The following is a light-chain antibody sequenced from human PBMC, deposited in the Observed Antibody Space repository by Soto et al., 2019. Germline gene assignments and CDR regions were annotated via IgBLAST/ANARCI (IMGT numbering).Light chain of an antibody. J-gene: IGLJ1*01. Sequence: QSVLTQPPSVSGSPGQSVTISWTGTSSDVGRYDRVSWYQQSPGTAPKLIIYEVTNRPSGVPDRFSGSKSGNTASLTISGLQAEDEADFYCSSYTSSSRYIFGTGTKVTVL. CDR1: SSDVGRYDR. V-gene: IGLV2-18*02. CDR2: EVT. CDR3: SSYTSSSRYI.